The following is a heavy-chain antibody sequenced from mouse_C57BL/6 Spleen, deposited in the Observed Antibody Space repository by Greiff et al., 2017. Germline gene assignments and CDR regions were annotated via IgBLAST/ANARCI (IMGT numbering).Heavy chain of an antibody. D-gene: IGHD1-1*01. J-gene: IGHJ4*01. CDR3: TRANGSSYGYAMDY. CDR1: GFTFSSYA. CDR2: ISSGGDYI. V-gene: IGHV5-9-1*02. Sequence: EVQVVESGEGLVKPGGSLKLSCAASGFTFSSYAMSWVRQTPEKRLEWVAYISSGGDYIYYADTVKGRFTISRDNARNTLYLQMSSLKSEDTAMYYCTRANGSSYGYAMDYWGQGTSVTVSS.